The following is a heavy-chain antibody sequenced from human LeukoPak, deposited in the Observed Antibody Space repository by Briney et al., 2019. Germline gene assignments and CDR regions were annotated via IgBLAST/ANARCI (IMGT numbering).Heavy chain of an antibody. D-gene: IGHD6-13*01. CDR3: ASDCGVPSWCFDF. V-gene: IGHV3-7*04. CDR2: IKQDGSDK. Sequence: PGRPLRPSCAASGFTFSSYWTTWVRQAPGKGLEWVAKIKQDGSDKHYVDSVKGRFTISRDNGKNSLYLQMNSLRAEDTAVYYCASDCGVPSWCFDFWGKGTVVTVSS. CDR1: GFTFSSYW. J-gene: IGHJ4*02.